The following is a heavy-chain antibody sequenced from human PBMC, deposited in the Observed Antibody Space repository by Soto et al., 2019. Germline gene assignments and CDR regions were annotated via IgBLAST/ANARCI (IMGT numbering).Heavy chain of an antibody. Sequence: EVQLVESGGGLVQPGRSLRLSCAASGFTFDDYAMHWVRQAPGKGLEWVSGISWNSGSIGYADSVKGRFTISRDNAKNSLYLQMNSLRAEDTALYYCAREAVAVSFDYWGQGTLVTVSS. D-gene: IGHD6-19*01. V-gene: IGHV3-9*01. CDR2: ISWNSGSI. CDR1: GFTFDDYA. J-gene: IGHJ4*02. CDR3: AREAVAVSFDY.